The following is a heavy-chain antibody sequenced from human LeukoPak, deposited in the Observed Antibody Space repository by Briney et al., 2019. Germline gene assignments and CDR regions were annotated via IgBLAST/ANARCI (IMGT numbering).Heavy chain of an antibody. CDR2: IYSGGST. V-gene: IGHV3-53*01. CDR1: GFTLSSNY. Sequence: XXSLRLSCAASGFTLSSNYMSWVRQAPGKGLEWVSVIYSGGSTYYTDSVKGRFTISRDNSKNTLYLQMNSLRAEDTAVYYCASLRGYCSSTSCYNYWGQGTLVTVSS. CDR3: ASLRGYCSSTSCYNY. D-gene: IGHD2-2*02. J-gene: IGHJ4*02.